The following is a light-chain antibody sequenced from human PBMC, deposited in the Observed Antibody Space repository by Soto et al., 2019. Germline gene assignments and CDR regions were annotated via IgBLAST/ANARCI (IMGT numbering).Light chain of an antibody. CDR2: RAS. CDR3: QQYNNWPLT. CDR1: QSVGSN. J-gene: IGKJ4*01. Sequence: EIVMTQSPATLSVSPGERATLSCRASQSVGSNLAWYQQIPGQAPRLLIYRASTRDVGVPARFSGSGSGTEFTLTIISRQSEDFASYYCQQYNNWPLTFGGGTTVDIK. V-gene: IGKV3-15*01.